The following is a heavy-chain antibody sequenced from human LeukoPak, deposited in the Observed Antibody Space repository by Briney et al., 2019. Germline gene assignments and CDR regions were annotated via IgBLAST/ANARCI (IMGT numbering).Heavy chain of an antibody. CDR1: GYTLTELS. D-gene: IGHD5-12*01. Sequence: GASVKVSCKVSGYTLTELSMHWVRQAPGKGLEWMGCFDPEDGETIYAQKFQGRVTMTRDTSISTAYMELTRLGSDDTAVYYCARDGSLDYWGQGTLVTVSS. V-gene: IGHV1-24*01. CDR2: FDPEDGET. CDR3: ARDGSLDY. J-gene: IGHJ4*02.